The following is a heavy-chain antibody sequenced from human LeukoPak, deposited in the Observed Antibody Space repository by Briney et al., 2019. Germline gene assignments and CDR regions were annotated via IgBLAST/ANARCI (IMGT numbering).Heavy chain of an antibody. D-gene: IGHD1-14*01. CDR2: LYHSGTT. Sequence: SETLSLTCTVSGGSISSYYWSWIRQPPGKGLEWIGYLYHSGTTNYNPSLKSRVTISVDTSKNEFSLKLTSVTAADTALYYCAGGITGGDYWGQGTLVTVSS. CDR1: GGSISSYY. CDR3: AGGITGGDY. V-gene: IGHV4-59*08. J-gene: IGHJ4*02.